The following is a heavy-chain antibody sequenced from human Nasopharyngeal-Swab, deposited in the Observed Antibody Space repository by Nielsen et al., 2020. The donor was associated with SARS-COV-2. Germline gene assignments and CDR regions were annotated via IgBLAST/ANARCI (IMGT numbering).Heavy chain of an antibody. D-gene: IGHD6-19*01. CDR3: ATSPAVAGTVVPPYYYYGMDV. CDR2: FDTEDGET. V-gene: IGHV1-24*01. CDR1: GYTLTELS. J-gene: IGHJ6*02. Sequence: ASVKVSCKVSGYTLTELSMHWVRQAPGKGLEWMGGFDTEDGETIYAQKFQGRVTMTEDTSTDTAYMELSSLRSEDTAVYYCATSPAVAGTVVPPYYYYGMDVWGQGTTVTVSS.